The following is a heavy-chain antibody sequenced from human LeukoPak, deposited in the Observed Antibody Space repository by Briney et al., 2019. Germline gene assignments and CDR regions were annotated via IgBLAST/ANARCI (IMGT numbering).Heavy chain of an antibody. V-gene: IGHV4-59*08. CDR3: ARLRFTDYYYYGMDV. Sequence: PSETLSLTCTVSGGSISSYCWSWIRQPPGKGLEWIGYIYYSGSTNYNPSLKSRVTISVDTSKNQFSLKLSSVTAADTAVYYCARLRFTDYYYYGMDVWGQGTTVTVSS. D-gene: IGHD3-10*01. CDR2: IYYSGST. J-gene: IGHJ6*02. CDR1: GGSISSYC.